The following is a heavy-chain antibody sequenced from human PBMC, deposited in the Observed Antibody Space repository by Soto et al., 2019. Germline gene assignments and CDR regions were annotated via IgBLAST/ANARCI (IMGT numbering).Heavy chain of an antibody. J-gene: IGHJ4*02. Sequence: ASVKVSCKASGYTFTGYYMHWVRQAPGQGLEWMGWINPNSGGTNYAQKFQGWVTMTRDTSIGTAYMELSRLRSDDTAVYYCARVREYSGYALDYWGQGTLVTVSS. V-gene: IGHV1-2*04. D-gene: IGHD5-12*01. CDR1: GYTFTGYY. CDR3: ARVREYSGYALDY. CDR2: INPNSGGT.